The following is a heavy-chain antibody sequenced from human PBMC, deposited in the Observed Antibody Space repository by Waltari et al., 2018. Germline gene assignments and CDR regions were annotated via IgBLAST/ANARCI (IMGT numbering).Heavy chain of an antibody. CDR1: GFSFSNYW. J-gene: IGHJ6*02. V-gene: IGHV3-7*01. CDR2: IKEDGSET. Sequence: EEQLVESGGDLVQTGGSLRLSCAASGFSFSNYWMTWVRQAPGKGLEWVANIKEDGSETHYGVSMKGRFTISRDNAKNSLYLQMNSLRVDDTAVYYCARGRMLTGMDVWGQGTTVTVSS. D-gene: IGHD3-10*02. CDR3: ARGRMLTGMDV.